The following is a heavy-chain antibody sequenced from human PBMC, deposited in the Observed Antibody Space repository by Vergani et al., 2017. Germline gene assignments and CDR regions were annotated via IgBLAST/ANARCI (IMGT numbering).Heavy chain of an antibody. J-gene: IGHJ3*02. CDR3: AKDSGPTTDDAFHI. D-gene: IGHD1-26*01. Sequence: EVQLLESGGGLVQPGGSLRLSCEASGFSFPGYAMSWVRQAPGKGLEWVSSVSGSSATPYYADSVKGRFIISRDNSKNTLHLQMNSLRAEDTAIYYCAKDSGPTTDDAFHIWGQGTKVTVSS. CDR1: GFSFPGYA. CDR2: VSGSSATP. V-gene: IGHV3-23*01.